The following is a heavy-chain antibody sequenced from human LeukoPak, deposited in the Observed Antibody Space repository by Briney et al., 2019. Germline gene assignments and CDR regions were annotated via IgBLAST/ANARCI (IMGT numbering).Heavy chain of an antibody. CDR3: ARGLRWFDY. CDR1: GFTFSSYG. CDR2: IWYDGSNE. V-gene: IGHV3-33*01. Sequence: GGSLRLSCAVSGFTFSSYGMHWVRQAPGKGLEWVAVIWYDGSNEYYADSVKGRFTISRDNSKNTLYLQMNSLRAEDTAFYYCARGLRWFDYWGQGTLVTVSS. J-gene: IGHJ4*02. D-gene: IGHD4-23*01.